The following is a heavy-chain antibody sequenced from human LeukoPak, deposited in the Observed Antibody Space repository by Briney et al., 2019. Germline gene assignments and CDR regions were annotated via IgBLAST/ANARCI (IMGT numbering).Heavy chain of an antibody. J-gene: IGHJ4*02. CDR1: GFTFRRYG. CDR3: AKDGQYSSSSPYYFDY. Sequence: GGSLRLSCAASGFTFRRYGMSWVRQAPEKGLEWVSAISGSGGSTYYADSVKGRFTISRDNSKNTLYLQMNSLRAEDTAVYYCAKDGQYSSSSPYYFDYWGQGTLVTVSS. CDR2: ISGSGGST. V-gene: IGHV3-23*01. D-gene: IGHD6-6*01.